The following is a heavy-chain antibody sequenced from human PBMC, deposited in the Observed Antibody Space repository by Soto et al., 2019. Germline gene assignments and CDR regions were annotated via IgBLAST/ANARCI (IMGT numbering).Heavy chain of an antibody. Sequence: GGSLRLSCAASGFTFSSYWMHWVRQAPGKGLVWVSRINSDGSSTSYADSVRGRFTISRDNSKNTLYLQMNSLRAEDTAVYYCARDPVDYYDSSAVNDPWGQGTLVTVSS. CDR3: ARDPVDYYDSSAVNDP. CDR2: INSDGSST. V-gene: IGHV3-74*01. CDR1: GFTFSSYW. D-gene: IGHD3-22*01. J-gene: IGHJ5*02.